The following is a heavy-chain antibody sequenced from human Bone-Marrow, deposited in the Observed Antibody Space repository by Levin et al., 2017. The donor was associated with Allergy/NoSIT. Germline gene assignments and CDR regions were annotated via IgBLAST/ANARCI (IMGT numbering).Heavy chain of an antibody. D-gene: IGHD2-2*01. CDR1: GGSVSRGSYY. CDR2: IYHSGYT. V-gene: IGHV4-61*01. J-gene: IGHJ6*02. CDR3: ARDKVIPAASEYYYYGMDA. Sequence: SETLSLTCTVSGGSVSRGSYYWSWIRQPPGKGLEWIGHIYHSGYTKYNPSLKSRVTISVDTSKNQFSLNLSSVTAADTAVYYCARDKVIPAASEYYYYGMDAWGQGTTVTVSS.